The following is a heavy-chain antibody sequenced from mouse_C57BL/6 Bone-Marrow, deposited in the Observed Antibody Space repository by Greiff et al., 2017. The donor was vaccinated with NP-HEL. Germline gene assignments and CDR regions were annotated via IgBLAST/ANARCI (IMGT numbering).Heavy chain of an antibody. Sequence: QVQLQQPGAELVKPGASVKVSCKASGYTFTSYWMHWVKQRPGQGLEWIGRIHPSDSDTNYTQKFKGKATLTADKSSSTAYMPLSSLTAEDSAVYYCAISGGLRRQAWFAYWGQGTLVTVSA. CDR1: GYTFTSYW. J-gene: IGHJ3*01. CDR2: IHPSDSDT. CDR3: AISGGLRRQAWFAY. D-gene: IGHD2-4*01. V-gene: IGHV1-74*01.